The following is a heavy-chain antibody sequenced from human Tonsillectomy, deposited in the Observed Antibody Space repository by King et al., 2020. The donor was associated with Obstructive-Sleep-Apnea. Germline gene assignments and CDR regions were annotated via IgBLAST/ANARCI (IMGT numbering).Heavy chain of an antibody. V-gene: IGHV4-59*01. CDR1: GGSISSYY. CDR3: ARVGEGGHTAATFDAFDI. Sequence: QLQESGPGLVKPSETLSLTCTVSGGSISSYYWSWIRQPPGKGLEWSGYFYYSGTTNYNPSLMSRFTISVDTAKNQFSLNLSSGTAADTAVYYCARVGEGGHTAATFDAFDIWGQGTMVTVSS. D-gene: IGHD5-18*01. J-gene: IGHJ3*02. CDR2: FYYSGTT.